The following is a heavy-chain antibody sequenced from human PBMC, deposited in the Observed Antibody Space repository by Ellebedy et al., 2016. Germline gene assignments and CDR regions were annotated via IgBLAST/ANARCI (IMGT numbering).Heavy chain of an antibody. J-gene: IGHJ4*02. CDR3: GRDFGQCSNAICYNPTLY. Sequence: ASVKVSCKASGGTFGNYAISWVRQAPGQGLEWMGRIIPMLGIRNYAQKFQGRVTITADKSTSTAYMELSSLRSEDTAVYYCGRDFGQCSNAICYNPTLYWGRGTLVTVSS. CDR2: IIPMLGIR. CDR1: GGTFGNYA. D-gene: IGHD2-8*01. V-gene: IGHV1-69*04.